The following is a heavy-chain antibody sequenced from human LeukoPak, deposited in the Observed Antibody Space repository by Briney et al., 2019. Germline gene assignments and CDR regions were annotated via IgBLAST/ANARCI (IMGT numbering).Heavy chain of an antibody. D-gene: IGHD2-21*01. J-gene: IGHJ4*02. V-gene: IGHV3-74*01. CDR1: GFTFSSYW. CDR3: ARGGILWSYDY. Sequence: GGSLRLSCAASGFTFSSYWMHWVRQATGKGLVWVSRINSDGSSTSYADSVKGRFTISRDNAKNTLYLQMNSLRAEDTAVYYCARGGILWSYDYWGQGTLVTVSS. CDR2: INSDGSST.